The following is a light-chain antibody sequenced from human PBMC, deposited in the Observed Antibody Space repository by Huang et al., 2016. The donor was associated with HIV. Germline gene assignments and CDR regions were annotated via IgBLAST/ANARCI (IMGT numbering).Light chain of an antibody. CDR2: WAS. CDR1: RRLLYSSNNKNY. J-gene: IGKJ2*01. V-gene: IGKV4-1*01. Sequence: DIMMTQSPDSLAVSLGERATINCTSSRRLLYSSNNKNYLSWYQQKPGQPPKLLIYWASSRESGVPDRFSGSGSGTDFTLTISSLQAEDVAVYYCQQYHSTPYTFGQGTKLEIK. CDR3: QQYHSTPYT.